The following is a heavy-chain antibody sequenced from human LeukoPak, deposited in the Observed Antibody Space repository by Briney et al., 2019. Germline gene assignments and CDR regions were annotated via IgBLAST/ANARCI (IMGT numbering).Heavy chain of an antibody. D-gene: IGHD6-19*01. V-gene: IGHV3-23*01. CDR1: GFTFNRNA. CDR3: VRRGDASSGWGDHDY. CDR2: IGGSGDKT. Sequence: GGSLRLSCAASGFTFNRNAISWVRQAPGKGLDWGSTIGGSGDKTFYADSVKGRFTISRENSKNMLHLQMSSLTGEDTALYYCVRRGDASSGWGDHDYWGQGALVTVSS. J-gene: IGHJ4*02.